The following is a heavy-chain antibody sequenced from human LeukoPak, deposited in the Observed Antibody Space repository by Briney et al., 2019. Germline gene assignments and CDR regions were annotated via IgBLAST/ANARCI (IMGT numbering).Heavy chain of an antibody. V-gene: IGHV3-48*01. CDR3: ARVLEQQLPYFDH. CDR2: ISSSSSTI. Sequence: GGSLRLSCAASGFTFSTYWMSWVRQAPGKGLEWVSYISSSSSTIYYADSVKGRFTISRDNAKNSLYLQMNSLRAEDTAVYYCARVLEQQLPYFDHWGQGTLVTVSS. CDR1: GFTFSTYW. J-gene: IGHJ4*02. D-gene: IGHD6-13*01.